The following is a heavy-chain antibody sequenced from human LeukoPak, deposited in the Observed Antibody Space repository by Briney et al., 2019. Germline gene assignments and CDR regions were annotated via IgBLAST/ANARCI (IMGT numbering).Heavy chain of an antibody. CDR1: GYTFTGYY. CDR3: ARMVRGVIGYYYYYYMDV. J-gene: IGHJ6*03. V-gene: IGHV1-2*02. D-gene: IGHD3-10*01. Sequence: ASVKVSCKASGYTFTGYYMHWVRQAPGQGLEWMGWINPNSGGTNYAQKFQGRVTMTRDTSISTAYMELSRLRSDDTAVYYCARMVRGVIGYYYYYYMDVWGKGTTVTVSS. CDR2: INPNSGGT.